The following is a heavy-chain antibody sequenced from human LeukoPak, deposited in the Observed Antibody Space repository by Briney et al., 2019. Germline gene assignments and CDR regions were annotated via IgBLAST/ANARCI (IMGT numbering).Heavy chain of an antibody. CDR3: ATGPYGSGSYRFFDY. CDR1: GYTFTGYY. V-gene: IGHV1-2*02. Sequence: GASVKVSCKASGYTFTGYYMHWVRQAPGQGLEWMGWINPNRGGTNYAQKFQGRVTMTRDTSISTAYMELSRLRSDDTAVYYCATGPYGSGSYRFFDYWGQGTLVTVSS. J-gene: IGHJ4*02. D-gene: IGHD3-10*01. CDR2: INPNRGGT.